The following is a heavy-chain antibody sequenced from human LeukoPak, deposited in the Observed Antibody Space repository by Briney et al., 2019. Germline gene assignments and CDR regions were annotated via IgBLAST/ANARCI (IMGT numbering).Heavy chain of an antibody. CDR2: IYTSGST. V-gene: IGHV4-61*02. Sequence: PSQTLSLTCTVSGGSISSGSYYWSWIRQPAGKGLKWIGRIYTSGSTNYNPSLKSRVTISVDTSKNQFSLKLSSVTAADTAVYYCAGSGYSYGSYFDYWGQGTLVTVSS. CDR3: AGSGYSYGSYFDY. D-gene: IGHD5-18*01. J-gene: IGHJ4*02. CDR1: GGSISSGSYY.